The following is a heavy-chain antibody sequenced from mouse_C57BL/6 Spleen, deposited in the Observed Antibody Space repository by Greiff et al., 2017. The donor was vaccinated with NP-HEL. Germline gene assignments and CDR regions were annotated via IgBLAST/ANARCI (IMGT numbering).Heavy chain of an antibody. D-gene: IGHD2-4*01. CDR1: GYAFSSSW. Sequence: QVQLQQSGPELVKPGASVKISCKASGYAFSSSWMNWVKQRPGKGLEWIGRIYPGDGDTNYNGKFKGKATLTADKSSSTAYMQLSSLTSEHSTVYFCARSIYYDYDGGYFDYWGQGTTLTVSS. V-gene: IGHV1-82*01. CDR3: ARSIYYDYDGGYFDY. CDR2: IYPGDGDT. J-gene: IGHJ2*01.